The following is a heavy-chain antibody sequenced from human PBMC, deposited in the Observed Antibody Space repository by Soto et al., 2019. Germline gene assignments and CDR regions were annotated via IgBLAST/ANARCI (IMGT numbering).Heavy chain of an antibody. CDR2: INHSGST. Sequence: SETLSLTCAVYGGSFSCYCWSWIRQPPGKGLEWIGEINHSGSTNYNPSLKSRVTISVDTSKNQFSLKLSSVTAADTAVYYCAREGEMATIWGQGTLVTVSS. V-gene: IGHV4-34*01. CDR1: GGSFSCYC. CDR3: AREGEMATI. D-gene: IGHD5-12*01. J-gene: IGHJ4*02.